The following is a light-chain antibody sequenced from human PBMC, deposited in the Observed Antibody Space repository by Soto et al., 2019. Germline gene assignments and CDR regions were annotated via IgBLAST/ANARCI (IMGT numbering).Light chain of an antibody. V-gene: IGKV3-20*01. CDR1: HTISSSY. J-gene: IGKJ1*01. CDR2: GIS. CDR3: QQYVTSSPRT. Sequence: EIVLTQSPGTLSLSPGERATRSCRASHTISSSYLAWYQQKPGQAPRLLMYGISRRATGIPDRFNGSGSGTDFTLTITRLEPEDFAVYYCQQYVTSSPRTFGQGTKVDIK.